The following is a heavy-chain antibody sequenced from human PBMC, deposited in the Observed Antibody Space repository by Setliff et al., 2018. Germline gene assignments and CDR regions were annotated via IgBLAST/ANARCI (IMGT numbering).Heavy chain of an antibody. V-gene: IGHV3-73*01. CDR3: TRRSANSSAD. J-gene: IGHJ3*01. CDR2: IRDKYNSYAI. D-gene: IGHD6-19*01. CDR1: GFIFSGSA. Sequence: GGSLRLSCAASGFIFSGSAIHWVRQASGKGLEWVGRIRDKYNSYAIAYAASVEGRFTISRDDSKNMAYLQMNSLRTEDTAVYYCTRRSANSSADWGQGTMVTVSS.